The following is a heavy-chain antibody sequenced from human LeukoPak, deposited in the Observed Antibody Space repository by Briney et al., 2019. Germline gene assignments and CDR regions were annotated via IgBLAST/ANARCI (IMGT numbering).Heavy chain of an antibody. D-gene: IGHD3-16*01. CDR3: VRDVWGDRDGYFDF. V-gene: IGHV3-74*01. J-gene: IGHJ4*02. Sequence: GGSLRLSRAASGFTFSSYWMHWVRQAPGRGLEWVSRINTDGRSTSYGVSVMGRFTVSRDNAKNTMELHMDSLRAEDTAVYFCVRDVWGDRDGYFDFWGQGTLVTVSS. CDR1: GFTFSSYW. CDR2: INTDGRST.